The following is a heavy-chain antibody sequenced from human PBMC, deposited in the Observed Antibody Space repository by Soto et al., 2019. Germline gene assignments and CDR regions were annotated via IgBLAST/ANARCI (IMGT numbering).Heavy chain of an antibody. CDR3: AKLWSGFYDAFDI. CDR2: ISGSGGST. V-gene: IGHV3-23*01. J-gene: IGHJ3*02. CDR1: GFTFSSYA. Sequence: GGSLRLSCAASGFTFSSYAVSWVRQAPGKGLEWVSAISGSGGSTYYADSVKGRFTISRDNSKNTLYLQMNSLRAEDTAVYYCAKLWSGFYDAFDIWGQGTMVTVSS. D-gene: IGHD3-3*01.